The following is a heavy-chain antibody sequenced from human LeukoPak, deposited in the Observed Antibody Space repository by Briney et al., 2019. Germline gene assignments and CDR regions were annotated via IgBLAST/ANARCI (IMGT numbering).Heavy chain of an antibody. D-gene: IGHD3-22*01. CDR3: AREARRSYYDSSGYYHGGYDY. J-gene: IGHJ4*02. V-gene: IGHV3-21*01. Sequence: WGSLRLSCAASGFTFSSYSMNWVRQVPGKGLEWVSSISSSSSYIYYADSVKGRFTISRDNAKNSLYLQMNSLRAEDAAVYYCAREARRSYYDSSGYYHGGYDYWGQGTLVTVSS. CDR1: GFTFSSYS. CDR2: ISSSSSYI.